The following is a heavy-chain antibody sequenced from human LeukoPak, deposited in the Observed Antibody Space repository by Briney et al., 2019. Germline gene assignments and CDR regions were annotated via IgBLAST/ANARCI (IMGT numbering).Heavy chain of an antibody. V-gene: IGHV3-21*01. CDR3: ARAVIDWYFDL. CDR2: ISSSSNYI. CDR1: GFTFSSYA. Sequence: PGGSLRLSCAASGFTFSSYAMSWVRQAPGKGLEWVSSISSSSNYIYYADSVKGRFTISRDNAKNSLYLQMNSLRAEDTAVYYCARAVIDWYFDLWGRGTLVTVSS. D-gene: IGHD2/OR15-2a*01. J-gene: IGHJ2*01.